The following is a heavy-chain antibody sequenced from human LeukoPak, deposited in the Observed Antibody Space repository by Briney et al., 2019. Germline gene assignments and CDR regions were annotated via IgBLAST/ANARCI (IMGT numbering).Heavy chain of an antibody. D-gene: IGHD6-13*01. V-gene: IGHV3-30*18. CDR1: GFTFSSYG. Sequence: GGFLRLSCAASGFTFSSYGMHWVRQAPGKGLEWVAVISYDGSNKYYADSVKGRFTISRDNSKNTLYLQMNSLRAEDTAVYYCAKGEGIAAAGYFDYWGQGTLVTVSS. J-gene: IGHJ4*02. CDR3: AKGEGIAAAGYFDY. CDR2: ISYDGSNK.